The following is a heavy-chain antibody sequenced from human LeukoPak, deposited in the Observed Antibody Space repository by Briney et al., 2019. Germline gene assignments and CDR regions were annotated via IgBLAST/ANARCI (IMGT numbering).Heavy chain of an antibody. D-gene: IGHD3-10*01. CDR1: GYTFTGYY. Sequence: ASVKVSCKASGYTFTGYYMHWVRQAPGQGLEWMGWINPNSGGTNYAQKFQGRVTMTRDTSISTAYMELSRLRSDDTAVYYCARGREWNYYAHYYGMDVWGQGTTVTVSS. J-gene: IGHJ6*02. CDR3: ARGREWNYYAHYYGMDV. CDR2: INPNSGGT. V-gene: IGHV1-2*02.